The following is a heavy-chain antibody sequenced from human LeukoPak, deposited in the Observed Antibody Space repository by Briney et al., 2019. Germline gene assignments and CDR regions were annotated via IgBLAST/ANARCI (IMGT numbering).Heavy chain of an antibody. CDR2: ISAYNGNT. Sequence: ASVKVSCKASGGTFSSYAISWVRQAPGQGLEWMGWISAYNGNTNYAQKLQGRVTMTTDTSTSTAYMELRGLRSDDTAAYYCARDLGTMVRGVMGYWGQGTLVTVSS. CDR3: ARDLGTMVRGVMGY. V-gene: IGHV1-18*01. J-gene: IGHJ4*02. D-gene: IGHD3-10*01. CDR1: GGTFSSYA.